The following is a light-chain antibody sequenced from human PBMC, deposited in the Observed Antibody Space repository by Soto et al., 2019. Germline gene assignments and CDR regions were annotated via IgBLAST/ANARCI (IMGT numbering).Light chain of an antibody. V-gene: IGKV3-20*01. CDR1: QSVSRY. CDR2: GAS. Sequence: IVLTQSPGTLSLSPGERATLSCRASQSVSRYLAWYQQRPGQSPRLIIYGASSRTTGVPDRFSGSGSGTDLTITISRLEPEDFEVYYCQHYRSAPFTFGPGTKVDNK. J-gene: IGKJ3*01. CDR3: QHYRSAPFT.